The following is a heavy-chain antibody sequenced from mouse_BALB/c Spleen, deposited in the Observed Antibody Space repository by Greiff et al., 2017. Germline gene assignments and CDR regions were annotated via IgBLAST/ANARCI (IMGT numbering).Heavy chain of an antibody. CDR1: GFTFNTYA. CDR3: VSSLAYYGNSFAY. V-gene: IGHV10-1*02. J-gene: IGHJ3*01. Sequence: EVMLVESGGGLVQPKGSLKLSCAASGFTFNTYAMNWVRQAPGKGLEWVARIRSKSNNYATYYADSVKDRFTISRDDSQSMLYLQMNNLKTEDTAMYYCVSSLAYYGNSFAYWGQGTLVTVSA. D-gene: IGHD2-10*01. CDR2: IRSKSNNYAT.